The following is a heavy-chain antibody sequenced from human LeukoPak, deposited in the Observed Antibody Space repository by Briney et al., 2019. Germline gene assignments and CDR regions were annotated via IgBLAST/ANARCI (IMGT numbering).Heavy chain of an antibody. Sequence: ASVKVSCMASGYTFTGYYMHWVRQAPGQGLEWMGWINPNSGGTNYAQKFQGRVTMTRDTSISTAYMELSRLRSDDTAVYYCARACSSTSCYRNWGQGTLVTVSS. CDR3: ARACSSTSCYRN. V-gene: IGHV1-2*02. CDR1: GYTFTGYY. CDR2: INPNSGGT. J-gene: IGHJ4*02. D-gene: IGHD2-2*02.